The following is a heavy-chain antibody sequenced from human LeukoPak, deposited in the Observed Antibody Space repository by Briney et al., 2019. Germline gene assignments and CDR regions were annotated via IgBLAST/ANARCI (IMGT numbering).Heavy chain of an antibody. CDR3: ARRTRGVSGYHFHVFDY. CDR1: GDSFSSSDYY. V-gene: IGHV4-39*01. CDR2: IYYTGNT. D-gene: IGHD3-22*01. Sequence: SDTLSLTCSISGDSFSSSDYYWDWVRQPPGKGLQWIASIYYTGNTFYTPSLERLATFSVATSRTQFFLSLSSVTAADTAVYFCARRTRGVSGYHFHVFDYWGQGALVTVSS. J-gene: IGHJ4*02.